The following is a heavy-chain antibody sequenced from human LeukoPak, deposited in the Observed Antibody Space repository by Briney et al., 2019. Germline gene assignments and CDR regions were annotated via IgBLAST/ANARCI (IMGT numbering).Heavy chain of an antibody. J-gene: IGHJ3*02. CDR1: GGSISSYY. D-gene: IGHD2-8*01. CDR3: AREGDIVLMGYATADAFDI. CDR2: IYTSGST. V-gene: IGHV4-4*07. Sequence: KPSETLPITCTVPGGSISSYYWGWIRQPAGKGLEWIGRIYTSGSTNYNPSLKIRVTMSVDTPNNQFSLKLSPVTAADTSVYYCAREGDIVLMGYATADAFDIWGQGTMVTVSS.